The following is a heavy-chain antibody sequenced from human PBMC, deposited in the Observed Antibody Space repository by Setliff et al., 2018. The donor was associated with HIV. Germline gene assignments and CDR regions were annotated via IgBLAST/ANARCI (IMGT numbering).Heavy chain of an antibody. Sequence: SETLSLTCAVSGGTFSLHYYTWIRQSPLRGLEWIGEIHHSGGTRSNPSLESRVTMSLDSSRKQFSLRLTSVTASDTAVYYCARAAAGNTGPFDLWGQGSPVTVSS. D-gene: IGHD4-17*01. V-gene: IGHV4-34*01. CDR3: ARAAAGNTGPFDL. CDR2: IHHSGGT. J-gene: IGHJ4*02. CDR1: GGTFSLHY.